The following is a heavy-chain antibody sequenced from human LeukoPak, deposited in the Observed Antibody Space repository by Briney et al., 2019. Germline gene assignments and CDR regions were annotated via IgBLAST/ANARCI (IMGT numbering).Heavy chain of an antibody. CDR3: ARRSDNWFDP. CDR1: GYSFTGYY. J-gene: IGHJ5*02. CDR2: INPNSGRT. Sequence: ASVKVSCKASGYSFTGYYMHWVRQAPGQGLEWMGWINPNSGRTNYAQKFQGRVTMTRDTPISTAYMDLSSLRFDDTAVYYCARRSDNWFDPWGQGTLVTVSS. V-gene: IGHV1-2*02.